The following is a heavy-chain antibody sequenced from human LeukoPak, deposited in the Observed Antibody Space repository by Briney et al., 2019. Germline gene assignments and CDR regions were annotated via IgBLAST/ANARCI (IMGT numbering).Heavy chain of an antibody. CDR2: IRSKANSYAT. Sequence: GGSLRLSCAASGFTFSGSAMHWVRQASGKGLEWVGRIRSKANSYATAYAASVKGRFTISRDDPKNTAYLQMNSLKTEDTAVYYCTRQDGVGGPLDYWGQGTLVTVSS. V-gene: IGHV3-73*01. D-gene: IGHD2-8*01. J-gene: IGHJ4*02. CDR3: TRQDGVGGPLDY. CDR1: GFTFSGSA.